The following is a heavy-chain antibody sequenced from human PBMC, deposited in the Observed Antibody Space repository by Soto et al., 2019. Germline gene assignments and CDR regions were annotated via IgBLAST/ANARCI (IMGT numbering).Heavy chain of an antibody. CDR2: ISAYHGNT. V-gene: IGHV1-18*04. CDR1: GYTFTSYG. J-gene: IGHJ4*02. D-gene: IGHD3-22*01. Sequence: EASVKVSCKASGYTFTSYGIRWGRQAPGQGLEWMGWISAYHGNTTYAQKLQGRVTITTYTSTSTVYMELRSLRSAAPAVSYRATPEGYASRGYFDYWGQGTLVTVSS. CDR3: ATPEGYASRGYFDY.